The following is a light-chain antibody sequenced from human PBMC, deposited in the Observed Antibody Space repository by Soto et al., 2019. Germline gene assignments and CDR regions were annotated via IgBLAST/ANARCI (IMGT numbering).Light chain of an antibody. CDR2: DAS. J-gene: IGKJ1*01. CDR3: QEYNSYST. Sequence: IQMTQSPSTLSASVGDRVTITCRASQTINSHLAWYQHKPGKAPKLLIYDASSLGSGVPYGFSGSGFGTEFTLTISSLQPDDVATYYCQEYNSYSTFGQGTKVDIK. CDR1: QTINSH. V-gene: IGKV1-5*01.